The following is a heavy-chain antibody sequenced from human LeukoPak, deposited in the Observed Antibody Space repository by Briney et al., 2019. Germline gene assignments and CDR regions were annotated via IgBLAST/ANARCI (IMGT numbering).Heavy chain of an antibody. D-gene: IGHD1-26*01. Sequence: GALRLSCAASGFTFSSYGIHWVRQAPGKGLEWVAFIRYDGSNKYYADSLKGRFTLSRDNSKNTLYLQMNSLRADDTAVYHCARGNDSGTYYGDAFDIWGQGTMVTVSS. J-gene: IGHJ3*02. CDR2: IRYDGSNK. V-gene: IGHV3-30*02. CDR3: ARGNDSGTYYGDAFDI. CDR1: GFTFSSYG.